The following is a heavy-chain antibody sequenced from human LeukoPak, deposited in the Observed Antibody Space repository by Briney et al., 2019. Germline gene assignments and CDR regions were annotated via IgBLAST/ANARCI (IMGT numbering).Heavy chain of an antibody. D-gene: IGHD6-6*01. J-gene: IGHJ4*02. Sequence: SETLSLTCTVSGGSISGYYWSWIRQPPGKGLELIGYIYYSGSTNYNPSLKSRVTISVDTSKNQFSLKLSSVTAADTAVYYCARGDSSTWVYWGQGTLVTVSS. CDR1: GGSISGYY. V-gene: IGHV4-59*01. CDR2: IYYSGST. CDR3: ARGDSSTWVY.